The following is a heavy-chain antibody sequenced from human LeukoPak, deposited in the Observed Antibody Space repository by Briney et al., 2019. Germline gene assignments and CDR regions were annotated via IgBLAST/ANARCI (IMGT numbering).Heavy chain of an antibody. J-gene: IGHJ4*02. V-gene: IGHV4-30-4*01. CDR1: GGFISNGDYY. CDR2: IYYGGNT. D-gene: IGHD3-16*02. Sequence: PSETLSLTCIVSGGFISNGDYYWSWIRQPPGKGLEWIGYIYYGGNTHYNPSLKSRVILSVDTSKNQFSLNLASVTAADTAVYYCARGPNYVWGSYQYFDYWGQGTLVTVSS. CDR3: ARGPNYVWGSYQYFDY.